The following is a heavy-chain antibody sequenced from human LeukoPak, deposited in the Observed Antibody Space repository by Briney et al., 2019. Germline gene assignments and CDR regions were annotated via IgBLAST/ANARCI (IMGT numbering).Heavy chain of an antibody. CDR2: IYYSGST. V-gene: IGHV4-31*03. CDR1: GGSISSGGYY. J-gene: IGHJ5*02. Sequence: SETLSLTCTVSGGSISSGGYYWSWIRPHPGKGLEWIGYIYYSGSTYYNPSLKSRVTISVDTSKNQFSLKLSSVTAADTAVYYCARWGQTTVTTSYNWFDPWGQGTQVTVSS. D-gene: IGHD4-17*01. CDR3: ARWGQTTVTTSYNWFDP.